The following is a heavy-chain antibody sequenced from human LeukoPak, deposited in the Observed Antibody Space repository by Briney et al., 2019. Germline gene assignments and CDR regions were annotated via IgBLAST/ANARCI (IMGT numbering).Heavy chain of an antibody. D-gene: IGHD5-12*01. V-gene: IGHV4-4*07. CDR3: ARGMAVAYDYNWFDP. J-gene: IGHJ5*02. CDR1: GGSISSYY. CDR2: INASGST. Sequence: SETLSLTCSVSGGSISSYYWSWIRQTAGKGLEWIGRINASGSTRFNPSLKSRVTMSVDTSKNQFSLKLSSVTAADTAVYFCARGMAVAYDYNWFDPWGQGTLVTVSS.